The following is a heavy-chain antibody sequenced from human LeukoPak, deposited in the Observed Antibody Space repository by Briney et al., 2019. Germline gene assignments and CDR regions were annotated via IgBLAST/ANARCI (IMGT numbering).Heavy chain of an antibody. J-gene: IGHJ4*02. CDR3: TKLKGWYGEGYCDH. CDR1: GFTVSTNY. Sequence: GGSLRLSCAASGFTVSTNYISWVRQPAGKGLEGRSVIYTGGTTFYADSVKGRFNISRDNSKNPLYLQMNSLRAAGTAVYYCTKLKGWYGEGYCDHWGQGTLVTVSS. V-gene: IGHV3-53*01. CDR2: IYTGGTT. D-gene: IGHD3-10*01.